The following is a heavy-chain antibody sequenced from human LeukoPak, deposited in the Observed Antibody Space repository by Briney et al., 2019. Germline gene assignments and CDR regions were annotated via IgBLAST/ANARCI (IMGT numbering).Heavy chain of an antibody. J-gene: IGHJ6*01. Sequence: PSESLSVTRDVSGGSRINAGWWSWDRQPPGKGLGWIGEIFHSGSTKYNPSLASRVTKSVDKSNHQFTLEMNSGTAADTAIYYCGGDLGYYYGLDIWRRGTTVTVST. D-gene: IGHD3-16*01. V-gene: IGHV4-4*02. CDR3: GGDLGYYYGLDI. CDR1: GGSRINAGW. CDR2: IFHSGST.